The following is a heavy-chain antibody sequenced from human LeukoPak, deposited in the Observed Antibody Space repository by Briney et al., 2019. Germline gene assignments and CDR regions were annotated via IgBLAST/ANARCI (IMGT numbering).Heavy chain of an antibody. J-gene: IGHJ4*02. CDR1: GYSISSGYY. Sequence: SETLSLTCTVSGYSISSGYYWGWIRQPPGKGLEWIGEINHSGSTNYNPSLKSRVTISVDTSKNQFSLKLSSVTAADTAVYYCARHPSYLPPNFDYWGQGTLVTVSS. D-gene: IGHD3-10*01. V-gene: IGHV4-38-2*02. CDR2: INHSGST. CDR3: ARHPSYLPPNFDY.